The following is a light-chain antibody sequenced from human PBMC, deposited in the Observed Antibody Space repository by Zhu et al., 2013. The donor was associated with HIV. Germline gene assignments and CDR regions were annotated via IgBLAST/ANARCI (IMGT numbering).Light chain of an antibody. CDR3: QQSYGTPWT. CDR1: QSVSTW. Sequence: DIQMTQSPSTLSASVGDRVTITCRASQSVSTWLAWYQQKAGKALKLLIYKASTLESGVPSRFSGSGFEKQFTLTITDLQPEDFATYYCQQSYGTPWTFGQGTQVEI. CDR2: KAS. V-gene: IGKV1-5*03. J-gene: IGKJ1*01.